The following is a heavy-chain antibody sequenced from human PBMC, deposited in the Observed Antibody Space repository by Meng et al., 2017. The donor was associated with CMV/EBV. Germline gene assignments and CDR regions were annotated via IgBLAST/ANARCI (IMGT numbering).Heavy chain of an antibody. Sequence: ASVKVSCKASGYTFTGYYMHWVRQAPGQGLEWMGWINLNSGGTNYAQKFQGRVTMTRDTSISTAYMELSRLRSDDTAVYYCARMVSSGYYYFDYWGQGTLVTVSS. CDR2: INLNSGGT. CDR3: ARMVSSGYYYFDY. CDR1: GYTFTGYY. V-gene: IGHV1-2*02. J-gene: IGHJ4*02. D-gene: IGHD6-19*01.